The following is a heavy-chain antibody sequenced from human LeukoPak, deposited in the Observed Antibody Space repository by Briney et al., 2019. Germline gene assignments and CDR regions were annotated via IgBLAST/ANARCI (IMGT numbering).Heavy chain of an antibody. D-gene: IGHD2-2*02. V-gene: IGHV4-39*01. CDR1: GGSISSSSYY. J-gene: IGHJ5*02. CDR3: ARLGDCSSTSCYSFGWFDP. Sequence: SETLSLTCTVSGGSISSSSYYWGWLRQPPGKGLEWIGSIYYGGSTYYNPSLKSRVTISVDTSKNQFSLKLSSVTAADTAVYYCARLGDCSSTSCYSFGWFDPWGQGTLVTVSS. CDR2: IYYGGST.